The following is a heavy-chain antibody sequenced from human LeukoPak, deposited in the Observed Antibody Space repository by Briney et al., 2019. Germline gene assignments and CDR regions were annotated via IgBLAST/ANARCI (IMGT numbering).Heavy chain of an antibody. CDR2: ISGSGGST. D-gene: IGHD2-2*01. CDR3: AKDKQYQLPQQLDY. Sequence: ISGSGGSTYYADSVKGRFTISRDNSKNTLYLQMNSLRAEDTAVYYCAKDKQYQLPQQLDYWGQGTLVTVSS. J-gene: IGHJ4*02. V-gene: IGHV3-23*01.